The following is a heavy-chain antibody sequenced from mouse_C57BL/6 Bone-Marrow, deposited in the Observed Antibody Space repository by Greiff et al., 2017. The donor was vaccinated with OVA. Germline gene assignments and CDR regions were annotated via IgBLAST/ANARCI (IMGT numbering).Heavy chain of an antibody. CDR1: GYTFTSYG. CDR3: ARDYFGSSGWFGY. D-gene: IGHD1-1*01. Sequence: QVQLKQSGAELARPGASVKLSCKASGYTFTSYGISWVKQRPGQGLEWIGEIYPRSGNTYYNDKFKGKATLTADKSSSTAYMELSSLTSEDSAVYFCARDYFGSSGWFGYWGQGTLVTVSA. J-gene: IGHJ3*01. CDR2: IYPRSGNT. V-gene: IGHV1-81*01.